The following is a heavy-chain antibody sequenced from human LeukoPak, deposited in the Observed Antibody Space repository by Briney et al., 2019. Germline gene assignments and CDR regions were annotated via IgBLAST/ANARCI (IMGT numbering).Heavy chain of an antibody. Sequence: PGGSLRLSCAASGFTFSSYGMSWVRQAPGKGLEWVSAISGSGGSTYYADSVKGRFTISRGNSKNTLYLQMNSLRAEDTAVYYCAKENEYSYGYNGYWGQGTLVTVSS. V-gene: IGHV3-23*01. J-gene: IGHJ4*02. CDR1: GFTFSSYG. CDR3: AKENEYSYGYNGY. D-gene: IGHD5-18*01. CDR2: ISGSGGST.